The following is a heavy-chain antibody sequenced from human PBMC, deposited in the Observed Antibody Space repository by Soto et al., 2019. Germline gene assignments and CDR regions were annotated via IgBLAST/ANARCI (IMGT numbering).Heavy chain of an antibody. D-gene: IGHD6-13*01. CDR3: ARGQQLVDFDSQARNYYYYYGMDV. V-gene: IGHV4-4*02. CDR1: GGSISSSNW. CDR2: IYHSGST. J-gene: IGHJ6*02. Sequence: SETLSLTCAVSGGSISSSNWWSWVRQPPGKGLEWIGEIYHSGSTNYNPSLKSRVTISVDKSKNQFSLKLSSVTAADTAVYYCARGQQLVDFDSQARNYYYYYGMDVWGQGTTVTVSS.